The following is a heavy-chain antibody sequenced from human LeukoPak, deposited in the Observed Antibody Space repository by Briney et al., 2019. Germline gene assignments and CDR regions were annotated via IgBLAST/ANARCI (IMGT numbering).Heavy chain of an antibody. CDR1: GFTFTNYA. Sequence: PGGSLRLSCAASGFTFTNYAMSWARQAPGKGLEWVSGISGSGGSTNYADSVKGRFTISRDNSKNTLYLQMNSLRPEDTGVYYCAKGRYDYGSGSYLSDYWGQGTLVTVSS. CDR3: AKGRYDYGSGSYLSDY. J-gene: IGHJ4*02. V-gene: IGHV3-23*01. CDR2: ISGSGGST. D-gene: IGHD3-10*01.